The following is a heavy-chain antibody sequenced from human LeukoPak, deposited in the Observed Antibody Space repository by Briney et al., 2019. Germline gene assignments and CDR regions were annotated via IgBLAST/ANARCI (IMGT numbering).Heavy chain of an antibody. J-gene: IGHJ3*02. V-gene: IGHV3-21*01. Sequence: NPGGSLRLSCAASGFTFSSYSMNWVRQAPGKGLEWVSSISSSSSYIYYADSVKGRFTISRDNAKNSLYLQMNSLRAEDTAVYYCARSSPHCSSTSCYNDAFDIWAQGTMVTVSS. CDR2: ISSSSSYI. D-gene: IGHD2-2*02. CDR3: ARSSPHCSSTSCYNDAFDI. CDR1: GFTFSSYS.